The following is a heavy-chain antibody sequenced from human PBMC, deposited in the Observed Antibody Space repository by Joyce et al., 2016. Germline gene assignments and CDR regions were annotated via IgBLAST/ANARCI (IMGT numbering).Heavy chain of an antibody. V-gene: IGHV1-69*14. D-gene: IGHD1-14*01. J-gene: IGHJ6*02. CDR1: GGDFSNFT. CDR3: ARGGTSSGHYVCYTLDV. CDR2: INPFFGAA. Sequence: VLLVQSGAAVKRPGSSLRVSCKSSGGDFSNFTVNWVRQAPGQRLEWMGGINPFFGAAKYSEDCQGRVTWTADKSTRTAYVELSSLTSADTAVYYCARGGTSSGHYVCYTLDVWGPGTTVIVSS.